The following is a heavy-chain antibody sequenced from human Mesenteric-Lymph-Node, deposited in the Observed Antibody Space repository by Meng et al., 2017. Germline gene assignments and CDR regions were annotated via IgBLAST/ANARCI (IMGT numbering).Heavy chain of an antibody. Sequence: GESLKISCAASGFTFSSYAMSWVRQAPGKGLEWVSAISGSGGSTYYADSVKGRFTISRDNSKNTLYLQMNSLRAEDTAVYYCAKDRGGGSRSYYFDYWGQGTLVTVSS. CDR2: ISGSGGST. V-gene: IGHV3-23*01. CDR1: GFTFSSYA. D-gene: IGHD2-15*01. CDR3: AKDRGGGSRSYYFDY. J-gene: IGHJ4*02.